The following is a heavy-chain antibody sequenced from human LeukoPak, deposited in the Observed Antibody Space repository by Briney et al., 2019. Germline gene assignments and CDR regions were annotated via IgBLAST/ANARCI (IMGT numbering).Heavy chain of an antibody. CDR3: ARAPFDI. V-gene: IGHV1-8*01. CDR1: GYTLTELS. J-gene: IGHJ3*02. Sequence: ASVKVSCKVSGYTLTELSMHWVRQATGQGLEWMGWMNPNSGNTGYAQKFQGRVTMTRNTSISTAYMELSSLRSEDTAVYYCARAPFDIWGQGTMVTVSS. CDR2: MNPNSGNT.